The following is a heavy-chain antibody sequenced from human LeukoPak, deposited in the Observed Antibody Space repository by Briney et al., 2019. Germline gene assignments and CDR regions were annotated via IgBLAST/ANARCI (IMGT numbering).Heavy chain of an antibody. CDR1: GFTFRSPW. Sequence: GGSLRLSCVESGFTFRSPWMAWLRQAPEKGLEWVANINEDGSQKYYLGSVTGRFTISRDNAKNSLYLQMNSLSAEDTAMYYCARDGGWHRFDYWGQGTLVIVSS. CDR3: ARDGGWHRFDY. D-gene: IGHD6-19*01. CDR2: INEDGSQK. V-gene: IGHV3-7*03. J-gene: IGHJ4*02.